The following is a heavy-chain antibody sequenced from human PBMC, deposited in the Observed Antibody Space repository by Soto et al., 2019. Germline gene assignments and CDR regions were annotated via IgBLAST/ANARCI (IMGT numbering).Heavy chain of an antibody. V-gene: IGHV3-23*01. CDR2: ISGSAVT. D-gene: IGHD3-10*01. CDR1: GFIFSSLV. CDR3: ACEGQFGDFDQ. Sequence: GGSLRLSCAASGFIFSSLVMTWVRQAPGKGLEWVSGISGSAVTYYADSVKGRFTASRDNSKNTLYLQMNSLSVEDTAVYYCACEGQFGDFDQWGQGALVTVSS. J-gene: IGHJ4*02.